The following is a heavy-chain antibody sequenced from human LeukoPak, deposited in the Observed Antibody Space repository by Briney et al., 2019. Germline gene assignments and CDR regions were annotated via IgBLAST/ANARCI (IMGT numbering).Heavy chain of an antibody. V-gene: IGHV1-2*02. CDR3: ATLADIVAVPAAITNPFDY. D-gene: IGHD2-2*02. CDR1: GYTFTGYY. J-gene: IGHJ4*02. CDR2: INPNSGGT. Sequence: ASVKVSCKASGYTFTGYYMHWVRQAPGQGLEWMGWINPNSGGTNYAQKFQGRVTMTRGTSISTAYMELSRLRSDDTAVYYCATLADIVAVPAAITNPFDYWGQGTLVTVSS.